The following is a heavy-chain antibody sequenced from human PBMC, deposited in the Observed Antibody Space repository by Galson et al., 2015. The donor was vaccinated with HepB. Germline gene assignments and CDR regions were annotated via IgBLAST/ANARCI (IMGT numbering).Heavy chain of an antibody. V-gene: IGHV3-7*03. CDR2: IKQDGSEK. CDR3: ARYCSGGSCRVNYGMDV. D-gene: IGHD2-15*01. Sequence: SLRLSCAASGFTFSSYWMSWVRQAPGKGLEWVANIKQDGSEKYYVDSVKGRFTISRDNAKNSLYLQMNSLRAEDTAVYYCARYCSGGSCRVNYGMDVWGQGTTFTVSS. CDR1: GFTFSSYW. J-gene: IGHJ6*02.